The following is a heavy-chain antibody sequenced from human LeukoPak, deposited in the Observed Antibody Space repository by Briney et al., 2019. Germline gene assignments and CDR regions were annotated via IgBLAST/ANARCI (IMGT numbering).Heavy chain of an antibody. Sequence: GASVKVSCKASGYTFTGYYIHWVRQAPGQGLEWMGWINPNSGGTKYAQKFQGRVTMTRDTSISTAYMKLSSLTSDDTALDYCATDGAVAGTAYPEYWGQGTLVTVSS. V-gene: IGHV1-2*02. CDR3: ATDGAVAGTAYPEY. CDR1: GYTFTGYY. D-gene: IGHD6-19*01. CDR2: INPNSGGT. J-gene: IGHJ4*02.